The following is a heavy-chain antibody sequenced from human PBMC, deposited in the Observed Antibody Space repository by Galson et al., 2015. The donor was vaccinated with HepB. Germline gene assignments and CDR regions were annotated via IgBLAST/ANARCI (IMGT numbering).Heavy chain of an antibody. CDR3: AREGSAYYDSSGSDAFDI. Sequence: SLRLSCAASGFTFSSYGMHWVRQAPGKGLEWVAVIWYDGSNKYYADSVKGRFTISRDNSKNTLYLQMNSLRAEDTAVYYCAREGSAYYDSSGSDAFDIWGQGTMVTVSS. CDR2: IWYDGSNK. CDR1: GFTFSSYG. J-gene: IGHJ3*02. D-gene: IGHD3-22*01. V-gene: IGHV3-33*01.